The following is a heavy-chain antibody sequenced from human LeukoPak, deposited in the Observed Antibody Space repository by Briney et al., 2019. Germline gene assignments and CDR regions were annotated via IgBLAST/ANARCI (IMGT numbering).Heavy chain of an antibody. V-gene: IGHV4-39*01. CDR2: IYYSGST. D-gene: IGHD3-22*01. J-gene: IGHJ4*02. CDR1: GGSISSSSYY. Sequence: SETLSLTCTVSGGSISSSSYYWGWIRQPPGKGLEWIGSIYYSGSTYYNPSLKSRVTISVDTSKNQFSLKLSSVTAADTAVYYCARHWSPIIVVAVDYWGQRTLVTVSS. CDR3: ARHWSPIIVVAVDY.